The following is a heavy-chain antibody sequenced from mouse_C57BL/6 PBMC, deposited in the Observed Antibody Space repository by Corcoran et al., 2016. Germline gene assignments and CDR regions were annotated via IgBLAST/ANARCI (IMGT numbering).Heavy chain of an antibody. CDR3: TTCLTTRAMDY. Sequence: EVQLQQSGAALVRPGASVKLSCTASGFNIKDYYMHWVKQRPEQGLEWIGRIDPEDGDTEYAPKFQGKATMTADTSSNTAYLQLSSLTSEDTAVYYCTTCLTTRAMDYWGQGTSVTVSS. CDR2: IDPEDGDT. CDR1: GFNIKDYY. J-gene: IGHJ4*01. D-gene: IGHD1-1*01. V-gene: IGHV14-1*01.